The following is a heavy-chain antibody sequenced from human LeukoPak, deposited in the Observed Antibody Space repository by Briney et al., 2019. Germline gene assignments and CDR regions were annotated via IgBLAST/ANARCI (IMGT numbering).Heavy chain of an antibody. V-gene: IGHV4-34*01. CDR2: INHGGST. D-gene: IGHD6-6*01. J-gene: IGHJ4*02. CDR1: GGSFSGYY. Sequence: SEALSLTCAVYGGSFSGYYWSWIRQPPGKGLEWIGEINHGGSTNYNPSLKSRVTISVDTSKNQFSLKLSSVTAADTAVYYCARGLGSIAARRAPLDYWGQGTLVTVSS. CDR3: ARGLGSIAARRAPLDY.